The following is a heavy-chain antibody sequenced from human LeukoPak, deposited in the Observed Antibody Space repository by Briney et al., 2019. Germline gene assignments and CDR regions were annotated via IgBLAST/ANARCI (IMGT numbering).Heavy chain of an antibody. Sequence: QPGGSLRLSCAASGFTVSSNYMSWVRQAPGKGLEWVSVIYSGGSTYYADSVKGRFTISRDNSKNTLYLQMNSLRAEDTAVYYCARARGGGVVVPAAPNARFYYYYMDVWGKGTTVTVSS. CDR3: ARARGGGVVVPAAPNARFYYYYMDV. V-gene: IGHV3-53*01. D-gene: IGHD2-2*01. CDR1: GFTVSSNY. CDR2: IYSGGST. J-gene: IGHJ6*03.